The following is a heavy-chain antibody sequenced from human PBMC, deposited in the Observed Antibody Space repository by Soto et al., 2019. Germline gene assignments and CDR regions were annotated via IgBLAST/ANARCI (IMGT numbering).Heavy chain of an antibody. D-gene: IGHD3-16*02. J-gene: IGHJ3*02. CDR1: GYTFTGYY. CDR2: INPNSGGT. Sequence: ASVKVSCKASGYTFTGYYMHWVRQAPGQGLEWMGWINPNSGGTNYAQKFQGWVTMTRDTSISTAYMELSRLRSDDTAVYYCARALRLGELSLWDGAFDIWGQGTMVTVSS. V-gene: IGHV1-2*04. CDR3: ARALRLGELSLWDGAFDI.